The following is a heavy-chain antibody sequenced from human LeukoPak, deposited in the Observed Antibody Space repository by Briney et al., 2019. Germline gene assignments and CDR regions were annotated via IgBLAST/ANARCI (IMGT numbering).Heavy chain of an antibody. Sequence: GGSLRLSCAASGFTFSSYGMHWVRQAPGKGLEWVANIKQDGSEKYYVDSVRGRFTISRDNAKSSLYLQMNSLRAEDTAVYYCAKVLDTLDYWGQGTLVTVSS. V-gene: IGHV3-7*03. D-gene: IGHD3-3*01. CDR1: GFTFSSYG. CDR2: IKQDGSEK. CDR3: AKVLDTLDY. J-gene: IGHJ4*02.